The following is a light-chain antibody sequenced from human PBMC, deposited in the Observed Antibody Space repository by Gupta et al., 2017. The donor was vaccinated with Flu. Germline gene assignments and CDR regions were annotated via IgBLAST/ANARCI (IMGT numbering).Light chain of an antibody. CDR2: EVS. CDR3: SSYTSSYTYV. V-gene: IGLV2-18*02. J-gene: IGLJ1*01. Sequence: QSALTQPPSVSGSPGQSVTISCTGTSSDIGTYNRVSWYQQPPGTPPKLMIYEVSNRPSGVPDRFSASKSGNTASLTNSGLQGEDEADYYCSSYTSSYTYVFGTGTKVTVL. CDR1: SSDIGTYNR.